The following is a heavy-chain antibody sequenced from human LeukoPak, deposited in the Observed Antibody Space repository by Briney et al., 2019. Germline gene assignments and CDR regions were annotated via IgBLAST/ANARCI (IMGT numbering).Heavy chain of an antibody. J-gene: IGHJ5*02. CDR2: ISSSGSTT. V-gene: IGHV3-48*03. Sequence: GGSLRLSCAASGFTFSSYEMNWVRQAPGKGLEWVSYISSSGSTTYYADSVKGRFTISRDNAKNSPYLQMNSLRAEDTAVYYCARDSGPGSYPNWFDPWGQGNLVTVSS. CDR1: GFTFSSYE. CDR3: ARDSGPGSYPNWFDP. D-gene: IGHD3-10*01.